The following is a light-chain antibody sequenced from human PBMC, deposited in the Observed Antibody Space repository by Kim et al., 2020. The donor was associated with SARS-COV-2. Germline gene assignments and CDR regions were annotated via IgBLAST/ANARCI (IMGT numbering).Light chain of an antibody. CDR1: QSVSSY. CDR3: QQRSNWPRYT. CDR2: DAS. J-gene: IGKJ2*01. Sequence: EIVLTQSPATLSLSPGERATLSCRASQSVSSYLAWYQQKPGQAPRLLNYDASNRATGIPARFSGSGSGTDFTLTISSLEPEDFAVYYCQQRSNWPRYTFGQRTKL. V-gene: IGKV3-11*01.